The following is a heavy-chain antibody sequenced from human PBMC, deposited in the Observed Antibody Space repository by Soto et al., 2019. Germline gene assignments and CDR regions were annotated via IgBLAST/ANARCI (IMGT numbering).Heavy chain of an antibody. J-gene: IGHJ4*02. V-gene: IGHV3-23*01. CDR2: ISGSGGST. CDR1: GFTFSTYA. D-gene: IGHD5-12*01. CDR3: ARDRGDYDFGAYFDY. Sequence: GGSLRLSCTASGFTFSTYAMTWVRQAPGKGLEWVSGISGSGGSTYYADSVKGRFTISRDNSKNTLYLQMNSLRAEDTAVYYCARDRGDYDFGAYFDYWGQGTLVTVSS.